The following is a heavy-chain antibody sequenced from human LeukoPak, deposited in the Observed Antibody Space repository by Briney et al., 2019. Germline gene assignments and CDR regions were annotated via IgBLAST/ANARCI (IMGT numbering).Heavy chain of an antibody. V-gene: IGHV1-69*13. J-gene: IGHJ4*02. CDR3: ARAADSLWFGELLYFDY. CDR1: GYTFTSYA. Sequence: SVKVSCKASGYTFTSYAISWVRQAPGQGLEWMGGIIPIFGTANYAQKFQGRVTITADESTSTAYMELSSLRSEDTAVYYCARAADSLWFGELLYFDYWGQGTLVTVSS. D-gene: IGHD3-10*01. CDR2: IIPIFGTA.